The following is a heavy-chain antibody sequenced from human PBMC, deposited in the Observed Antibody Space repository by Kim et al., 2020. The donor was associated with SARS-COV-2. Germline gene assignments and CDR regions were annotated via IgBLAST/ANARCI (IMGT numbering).Heavy chain of an antibody. J-gene: IGHJ4*02. V-gene: IGHV3-49*04. CDR1: GFTFGNYA. CDR3: TTVRNKPPFYFFDS. Sequence: GGSLRLSCTASGFTFGNYAMSWVRQAPGKGLEWVGFIRSKAYGGTTENAASVKGRFIISRDDSKSIAYLQMNSLKIEDAAVYYCTTVRNKPPFYFFDSWGQGTLVTVSS. CDR2: IRSKAYGGTT.